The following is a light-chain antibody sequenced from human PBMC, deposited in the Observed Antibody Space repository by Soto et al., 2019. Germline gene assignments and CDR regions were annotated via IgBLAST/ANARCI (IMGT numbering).Light chain of an antibody. CDR1: GSNIGAGYD. CDR3: QSFDRDLSGVL. V-gene: IGLV1-40*01. J-gene: IGLJ3*02. CDR2: DNT. Sequence: QSVLTQPPSVSAAPGQRVTISCSGSGSNIGAGYDVHWYQQLPGSAPKLLIYDNTNRPSGVPDRFSDSRSGTSASLAITRLQAEDEADYYCQSFDRDLSGVLFGGGTKVTVL.